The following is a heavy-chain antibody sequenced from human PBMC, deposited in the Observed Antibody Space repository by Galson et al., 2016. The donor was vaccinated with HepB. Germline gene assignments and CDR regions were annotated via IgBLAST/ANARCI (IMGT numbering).Heavy chain of an antibody. CDR1: GYTFIKYG. CDR2: ISPYNDNS. J-gene: IGHJ5*02. V-gene: IGHV1-18*04. Sequence: SVKVSCKASGYTFIKYGISWVRQAPGQGLEWMGWISPYNDNSDYARKLQGRVSMTTDTSTNTIYMELWSLTSDDTAVYYCARVFSDYTDYGVLDPWGQGTLVTVSS. D-gene: IGHD4-11*01. CDR3: ARVFSDYTDYGVLDP.